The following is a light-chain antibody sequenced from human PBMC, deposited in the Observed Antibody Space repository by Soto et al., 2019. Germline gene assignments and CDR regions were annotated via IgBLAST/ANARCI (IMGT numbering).Light chain of an antibody. J-gene: IGKJ2*01. Sequence: DIPMTQSPSTLSASVGDRVIITCRASQSITSWLAWYQQKPGKAPKLLIYDASSLESGVPSRFSGRGSGTEFTLTISSLQPDDFATYYCQQYNSYSPMYTFGQGTKLEIK. CDR1: QSITSW. CDR3: QQYNSYSPMYT. CDR2: DAS. V-gene: IGKV1-5*01.